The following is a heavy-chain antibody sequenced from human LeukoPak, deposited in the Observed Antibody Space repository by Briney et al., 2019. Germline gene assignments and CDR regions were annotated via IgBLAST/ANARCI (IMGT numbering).Heavy chain of an antibody. CDR2: ISGDGGST. J-gene: IGHJ4*02. CDR3: AKTSTNYYDSSEFGY. Sequence: PGGALRLSCAASGFTLYDYAMQRVRQAPREGLGGGSLISGDGGSTYYADSVKGRFTISRDNSKNSLYLQMNSLRTEDTALYYCAKTSTNYYDSSEFGYWGQGTLVTVSS. CDR1: GFTLYDYA. V-gene: IGHV3-43*02. D-gene: IGHD3-22*01.